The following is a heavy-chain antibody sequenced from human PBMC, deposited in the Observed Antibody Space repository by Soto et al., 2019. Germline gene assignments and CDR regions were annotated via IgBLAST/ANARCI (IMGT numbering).Heavy chain of an antibody. J-gene: IGHJ5*02. CDR2: TIPIFGTA. CDR3: ARGAGGYGANWFDP. V-gene: IGHV1-69*01. CDR1: GATFSSYA. Sequence: QVQLVQSGAEVKKPGSSGRVSCKVSGATFSSYAIIWVRRAPGQGLEWRGGTIPIFGTANNAQKFQGRVTITADESTSTAYMELSSLRSEDTAVYYCARGAGGYGANWFDPWGQGTLVTVSS. D-gene: IGHD5-12*01.